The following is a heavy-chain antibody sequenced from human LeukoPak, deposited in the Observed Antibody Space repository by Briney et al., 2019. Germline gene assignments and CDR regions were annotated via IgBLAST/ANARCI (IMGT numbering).Heavy chain of an antibody. CDR1: GFTFSNYW. V-gene: IGHV3-7*05. CDR2: IKQDGSER. CDR3: ASTQTFDY. Sequence: GGTLRLSCAASGFTFSNYWMSWVRQAPGKGLEWVANIKQDGSERYYAASVRGRFTISRDNAKSSLYLQLNSLRVEDTAVYHCASTQTFDYWGQGTLVTAPS. J-gene: IGHJ4*02.